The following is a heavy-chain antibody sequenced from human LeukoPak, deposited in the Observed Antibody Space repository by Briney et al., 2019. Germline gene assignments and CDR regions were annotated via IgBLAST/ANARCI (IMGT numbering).Heavy chain of an antibody. V-gene: IGHV3-7*01. D-gene: IGHD3-10*01. Sequence: PGGALRLSCGASGFTFSSYWMTWVRQAPGKGLEWVANIKQDGSEKYYVDSVKGRFTISRDNAKNSLYLQMNSLRAEDTAVYYCAREVRFRGYFDLWSRGTLVTVSS. CDR3: AREVRFRGYFDL. CDR2: IKQDGSEK. CDR1: GFTFSSYW. J-gene: IGHJ2*01.